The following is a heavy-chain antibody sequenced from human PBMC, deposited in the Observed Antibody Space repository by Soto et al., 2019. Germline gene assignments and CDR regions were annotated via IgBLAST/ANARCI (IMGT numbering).Heavy chain of an antibody. CDR2: ISGSGGST. CDR1: GFTFSSYA. CDR3: AKVIAAAGSSDY. D-gene: IGHD6-13*01. V-gene: IGHV3-23*01. Sequence: PGGSLRLSCAASGFTFSSYAMSWVRQAPVKGLEWVSAISGSGGSTYYADSVKGRFTISRDNSKNTLYLQMNSLRAEDTAVYYCAKVIAAAGSSDYWGQGTLVTVSS. J-gene: IGHJ4*02.